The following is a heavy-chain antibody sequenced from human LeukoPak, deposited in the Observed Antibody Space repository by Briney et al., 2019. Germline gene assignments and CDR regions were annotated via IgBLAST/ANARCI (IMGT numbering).Heavy chain of an antibody. CDR2: INHSGST. CDR1: GGSFSGYY. Sequence: SENLSLTCAVYGGSFSGYYWSWIRQPPGKGPEWIGEINHSGSTNYNPSLKSRVTISVDTSKNQFSLKLSSVTAADTAVYYCARGGHRPLDYWGQGTLVTVSS. V-gene: IGHV4-34*01. J-gene: IGHJ4*02. CDR3: ARGGHRPLDY.